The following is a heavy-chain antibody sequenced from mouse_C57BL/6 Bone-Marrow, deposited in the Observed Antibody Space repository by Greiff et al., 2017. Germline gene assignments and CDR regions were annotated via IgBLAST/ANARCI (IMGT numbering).Heavy chain of an antibody. CDR2: IWSGGST. Sequence: QVQLKESGPGLVQPSQSLSITCTVSGFSLTSSGVHWVRQSPGKGLEWLGVIWSGGSTDYNAAFISRLSISKDNSKSQVFFKMNSLQADDTAIYYCARGDSSGSWFAYWGQGTLVTVSA. J-gene: IGHJ3*01. CDR3: ARGDSSGSWFAY. CDR1: GFSLTSSG. D-gene: IGHD3-2*02. V-gene: IGHV2-2*01.